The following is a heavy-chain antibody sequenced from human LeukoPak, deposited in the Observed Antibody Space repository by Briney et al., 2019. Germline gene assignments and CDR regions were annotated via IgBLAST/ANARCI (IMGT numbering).Heavy chain of an antibody. CDR1: GDSVSSNSVT. V-gene: IGHV6-1*01. CDR2: TYYRSTWYN. J-gene: IGHJ5*02. D-gene: IGHD2-2*01. CDR3: ARRLTQYDCFDP. Sequence: SQTLSLTCAISGDSVSSNSVTWNWIGQSPSRGLEWLGRTYYRSTWYNDYAVSVRGRITVNPDTSKNQFSLHLNSVTHEDTAVYYCARRLTQYDCFDPWGQGILVTVSS.